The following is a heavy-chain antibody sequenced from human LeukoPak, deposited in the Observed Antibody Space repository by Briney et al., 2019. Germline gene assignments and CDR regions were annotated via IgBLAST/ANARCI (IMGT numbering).Heavy chain of an antibody. CDR2: INTDGSRT. V-gene: IGHV3-74*01. J-gene: IGHJ4*02. D-gene: IGHD2-2*01. CDR1: EFTFSTYW. Sequence: GGSLRLSCEASEFTFSTYWMHWVRQVPGKGLVWVARINTDGSRTSYADSVKGRFTISRDNAKNSLYLQMNSLRAEDTAVYYCARDHRYCSSTSCAGFDYWGQGTLVTVSS. CDR3: ARDHRYCSSTSCAGFDY.